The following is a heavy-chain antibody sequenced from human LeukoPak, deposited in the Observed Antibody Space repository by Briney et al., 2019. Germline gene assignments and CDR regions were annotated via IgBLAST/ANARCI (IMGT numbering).Heavy chain of an antibody. CDR2: IRYDGSVT. J-gene: IGHJ4*02. V-gene: IGHV3-30*02. Sequence: GGSLRLSCAASGFPFSGYHMFWIRQAPGKGLEWVSFIRYDGSVTYYAGSVKGRFTISRDNSKNTLYLQMNSLRAEDMGVYYCAKLEGGFVFLDSWGQGTRVTVSS. CDR3: AKLEGGFVFLDS. D-gene: IGHD5-12*01. CDR1: GFPFSGYH.